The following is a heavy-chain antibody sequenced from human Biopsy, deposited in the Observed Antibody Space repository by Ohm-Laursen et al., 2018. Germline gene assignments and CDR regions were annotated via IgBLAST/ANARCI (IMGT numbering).Heavy chain of an antibody. CDR3: TNHYCGGITCLMNF. Sequence: SETLSLTCSVSGGSIISYYWTWIRQPPGKGLEWIGHVYNGGITNYNPSLKSRVTISKDTSKNQSSLQVNSVTAADTAVYFCTNHYCGGITCLMNFWGQGTLVTVSS. CDR1: GGSIISYY. D-gene: IGHD2-21*01. J-gene: IGHJ4*02. V-gene: IGHV4-59*01. CDR2: VYNGGIT.